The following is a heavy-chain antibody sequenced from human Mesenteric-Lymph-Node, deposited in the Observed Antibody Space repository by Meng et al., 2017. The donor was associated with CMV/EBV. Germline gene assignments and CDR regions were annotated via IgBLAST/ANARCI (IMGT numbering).Heavy chain of an antibody. CDR3: ARDKGWNYDY. D-gene: IGHD1-7*01. J-gene: IGHJ4*02. Sequence: GESLKISCAASGFTFSTYEMNWVRQAPGRGLEWVSYITSSTTTIYYADSVKGRFTISRDNAKNSLYLQMNSLRAEDTAVYYCARDKGWNYDYWGQGTLVTVSS. CDR1: GFTFSTYE. CDR2: ITSSTTTI. V-gene: IGHV3-48*03.